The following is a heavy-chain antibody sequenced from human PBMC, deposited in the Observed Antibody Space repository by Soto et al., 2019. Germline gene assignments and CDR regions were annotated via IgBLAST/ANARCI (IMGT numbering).Heavy chain of an antibody. Sequence: QVQLVESGGGVVQPGRSLRLSCAASGFTFSSYGMHWVRQAPGKGLEWVAVISYDGSNKYYADSVKGRFTISRDNSKNTLYLQMNSLRDEDTAVYYCAKVIGDFWSGYSFPYYYYMDVWGKGTTVTVSS. CDR1: GFTFSSYG. V-gene: IGHV3-30*18. CDR3: AKVIGDFWSGYSFPYYYYMDV. CDR2: ISYDGSNK. D-gene: IGHD3-3*01. J-gene: IGHJ6*03.